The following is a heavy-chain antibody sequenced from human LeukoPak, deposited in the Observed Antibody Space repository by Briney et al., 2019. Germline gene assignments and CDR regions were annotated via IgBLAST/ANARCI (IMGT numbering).Heavy chain of an antibody. CDR3: ARNRLTGTTSANNWFDP. V-gene: IGHV3-66*01. CDR1: EFSVGSNY. Sequence: GGSLRLSCAASEFSVGSNYMTWVRQAPGKGLEWVSLIYSGGSTYYADSVKGRFTISRDNSKNTLYLQMNSLRAEDTAVYYCARNRLTGTTSANNWFDPWGQGTLVTVSS. D-gene: IGHD1-7*01. CDR2: IYSGGST. J-gene: IGHJ5*02.